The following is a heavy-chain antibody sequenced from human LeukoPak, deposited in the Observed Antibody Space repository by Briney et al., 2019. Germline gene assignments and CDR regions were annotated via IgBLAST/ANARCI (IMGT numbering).Heavy chain of an antibody. CDR1: GFTFSSYW. D-gene: IGHD2-15*01. J-gene: IGHJ5*02. CDR2: IKQDGSEK. CDR3: ARDYCSGGSCDWFDP. Sequence: GGSLRLSCAASGFTFSSYWMSWVRQAPGKGLEWVANIKQDGSEKYYVDSVKGRFTISRDNAKNSLYLQMNSLRAEDTAVYYCARDYCSGGSCDWFDPWGQGTLVTVPS. V-gene: IGHV3-7*01.